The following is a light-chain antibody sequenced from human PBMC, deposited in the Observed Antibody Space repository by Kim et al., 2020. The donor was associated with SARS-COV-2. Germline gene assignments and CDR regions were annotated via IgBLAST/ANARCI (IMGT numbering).Light chain of an antibody. V-gene: IGKV3-15*01. CDR1: QIITSG. CDR3: QQYAYWRA. Sequence: GERLTRSCRASQIITSGLAWYQQKPGQGPRVLRYGASARATGIPARFSGSGAGTEFTLTISNLQSEDFAVYYCQQYAYWRAFGQGTRLEI. CDR2: GAS. J-gene: IGKJ5*01.